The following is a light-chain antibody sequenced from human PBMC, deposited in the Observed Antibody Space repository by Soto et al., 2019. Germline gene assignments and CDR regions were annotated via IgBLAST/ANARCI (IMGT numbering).Light chain of an antibody. J-gene: IGLJ1*01. CDR3: CSYAGSSCYV. Sequence: QSVLTQPASVSGSPGQSITISCTGTSSDVGSYNLVSWYQQHPGKAPKLMIYEGSKRPSGVSNRFSGSKSGNTASLTISGLQAEDEADYYCCSYAGSSCYVFGTGTRSPS. V-gene: IGLV2-23*01. CDR1: SSDVGSYNL. CDR2: EGS.